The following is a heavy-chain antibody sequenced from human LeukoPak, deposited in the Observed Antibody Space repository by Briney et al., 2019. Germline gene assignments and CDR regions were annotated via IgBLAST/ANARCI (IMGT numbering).Heavy chain of an antibody. V-gene: IGHV4-39*07. CDR3: ARASCGGGTCYDSRGWFDP. CDR2: IYFSGST. D-gene: IGHD2-15*01. J-gene: IGHJ5*02. Sequence: SETLSLTCTVSGGSISYSNSYWGWIRQPPGKGLEWIGNIYFSGSTYYKQSLKSRVTISVDTSKNQFSLKLRSVTAADTAVYYCARASCGGGTCYDSRGWFDPWGQGTLVTVSS. CDR1: GGSISYSNSY.